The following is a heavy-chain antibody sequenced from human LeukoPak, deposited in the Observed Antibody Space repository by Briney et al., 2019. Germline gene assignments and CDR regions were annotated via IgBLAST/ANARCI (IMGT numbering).Heavy chain of an antibody. CDR2: IYSGGST. Sequence: GGSLRLSCAASGFTVSSNYMSWVRQAPGKGLEWVSIIYSGGSTYYADSVKGRFTISRDNSKNTLYLQMNSLRAEDTAVYYCAIDYGDYGHAFDIWGQGTMVTVSS. D-gene: IGHD4-17*01. J-gene: IGHJ3*02. CDR3: AIDYGDYGHAFDI. V-gene: IGHV3-66*01. CDR1: GFTVSSNY.